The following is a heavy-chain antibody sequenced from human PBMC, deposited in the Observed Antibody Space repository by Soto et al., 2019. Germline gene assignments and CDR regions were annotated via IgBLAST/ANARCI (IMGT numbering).Heavy chain of an antibody. Sequence: QVQLVQSGAEVKKPGASVKVSCKASGYTFTSYYMHWVRQAPGQGLEWMGIINPSGGSTSYAQKFQGRVTMTRDTSTSTVYMELSSLRSEDTAMYYCARVDRHLYAFDYWGQGTLVTVSS. D-gene: IGHD2-8*01. V-gene: IGHV1-46*01. CDR1: GYTFTSYY. J-gene: IGHJ4*02. CDR3: ARVDRHLYAFDY. CDR2: INPSGGST.